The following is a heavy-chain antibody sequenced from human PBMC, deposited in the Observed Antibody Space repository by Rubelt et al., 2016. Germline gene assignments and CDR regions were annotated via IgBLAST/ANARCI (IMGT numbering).Heavy chain of an antibody. CDR2: ISSSSSTI. J-gene: IGHJ4*02. Sequence: EVQLVESGGGLVQPGGSLRLSRSASGFTFKNYAMHWVRQGPGKGLEWVSYISSSSSTIYYADSVKGRFTIARDNAKNSLYLQRNSLRAEDTAVYYCARGGATTDYWGQGTLVTVSS. CDR1: GFTFKNYA. CDR3: ARGGATTDY. D-gene: IGHD1-26*01. V-gene: IGHV3-48*04.